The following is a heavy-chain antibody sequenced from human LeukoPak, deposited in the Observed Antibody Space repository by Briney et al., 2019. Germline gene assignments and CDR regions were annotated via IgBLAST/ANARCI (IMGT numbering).Heavy chain of an antibody. CDR1: GFTFSDYA. D-gene: IGHD1-26*01. CDR2: ISYDGSNE. CDR3: ARDRHGGSFYGYFDY. J-gene: IGHJ4*02. V-gene: IGHV3-30-3*01. Sequence: GGSLRLSCAASGFTFSDYAMHWVRQAPGKGLEWVAVISYDGSNEHYIDSVKGRFTISRDDSKNTLYLQMNSLRPEDMAVYYCARDRHGGSFYGYFDYWGQGTLVTVSS.